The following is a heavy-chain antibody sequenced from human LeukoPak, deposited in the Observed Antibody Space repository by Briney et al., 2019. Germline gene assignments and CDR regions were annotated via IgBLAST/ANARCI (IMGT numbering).Heavy chain of an antibody. CDR2: GNPNSGKR. D-gene: IGHD5-12*01. J-gene: IGHJ3*02. V-gene: IGHV1-8*01. CDR3: ARESVDYDAFDI. Sequence: GASVKVSCKASGYACTSYDINWGRQGTGQGLGWVGWGNPNSGKRGNAQKFQGRVTMTKNTSQSTAYMEPSSLRSEHTAVYYCARESVDYDAFDIWGQGTMVTVSS. CDR1: GYACTSYD.